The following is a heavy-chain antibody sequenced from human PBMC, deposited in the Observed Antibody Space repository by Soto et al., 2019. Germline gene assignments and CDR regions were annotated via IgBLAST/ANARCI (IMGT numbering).Heavy chain of an antibody. CDR1: GFTVSINY. Sequence: SLKLSCASSGFTVSINYMSWVRQAPGKGLEWVSVIYSGGSTYYADSVKGRFTISRDNSKNTLYLQMNSLRAEDTAVYYCARAAAAVPSADYWGQGTLVTVSS. V-gene: IGHV3-53*01. CDR3: ARAAAAVPSADY. CDR2: IYSGGST. J-gene: IGHJ4*02. D-gene: IGHD6-13*01.